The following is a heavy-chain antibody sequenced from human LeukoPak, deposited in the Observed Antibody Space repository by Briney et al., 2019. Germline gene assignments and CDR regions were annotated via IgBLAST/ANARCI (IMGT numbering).Heavy chain of an antibody. D-gene: IGHD6-19*01. CDR3: AYQRLVDFDY. CDR1: GGSISSGGYY. Sequence: PSETLSLTCTVSGGSISSGGYYWSWIRQHPGKGLEWIGYIYYSGSTYYNPSLKSRVTISVDTSKNQFSLKLSSVTAADTAVYYCAYQRLVDFDYWGQGTLVTVSS. CDR2: IYYSGST. J-gene: IGHJ4*02. V-gene: IGHV4-31*03.